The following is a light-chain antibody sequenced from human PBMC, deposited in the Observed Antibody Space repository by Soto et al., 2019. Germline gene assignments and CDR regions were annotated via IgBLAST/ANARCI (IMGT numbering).Light chain of an antibody. Sequence: QSVLTQPASVSGSPGQSITISCTGTSSDVGSYNLVSWYQQHPGKAPKLMIYEGSKRPSGVSNPFSGSKSGNTASLTISGLQAEDEADYYCCSCAGSPYVFGTGTKVTVL. J-gene: IGLJ1*01. CDR1: SSDVGSYNL. CDR3: CSCAGSPYV. V-gene: IGLV2-23*01. CDR2: EGS.